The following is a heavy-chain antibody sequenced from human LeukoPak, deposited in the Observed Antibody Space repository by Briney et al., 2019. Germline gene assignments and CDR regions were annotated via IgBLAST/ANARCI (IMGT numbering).Heavy chain of an antibody. J-gene: IGHJ3*02. V-gene: IGHV1-18*01. CDR2: ISAYNGNT. Sequence: ASVKVSCKASGYTFTSCGISWVRQAPGQGLEWMGWISAYNGNTNYAQKLQGRVTMTTDTSTSTAYMELRSLRSDDTAVYYCAREIELGYCSSTSCPAHAFDIWGQGTMVTVSS. D-gene: IGHD2-2*01. CDR1: GYTFTSCG. CDR3: AREIELGYCSSTSCPAHAFDI.